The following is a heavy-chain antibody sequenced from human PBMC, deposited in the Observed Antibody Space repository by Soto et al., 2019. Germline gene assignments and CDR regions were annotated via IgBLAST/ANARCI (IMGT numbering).Heavy chain of an antibody. CDR1: GYTLTELS. J-gene: IGHJ4*02. Sequence: QVQMVQSGAEVKKPGASVKVSCKVSGYTLTELSIHWVRQPPGKGLEWMGVFDPAAIKTFYALKFQGRVTMTEDRSTDTAYMELSGLRSDDTAVYYCATLNDYFCSGSFPSYFDYWGQGTLVTVSS. CDR3: ATLNDYFCSGSFPSYFDY. CDR2: FDPAAIKT. D-gene: IGHD3-10*01. V-gene: IGHV1-24*01.